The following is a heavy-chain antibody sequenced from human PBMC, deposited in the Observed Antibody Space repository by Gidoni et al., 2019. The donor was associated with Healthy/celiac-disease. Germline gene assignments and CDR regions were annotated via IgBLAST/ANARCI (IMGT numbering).Heavy chain of an antibody. CDR3: AREYCSSTSCYTSYFDY. Sequence: EVQLVESGGGLVKPGGSLRLSCAASVFTFTSYSMNWVRLAPGKGLGGVSSISSSSSYLYYADSVKGRFTISRDNAKNSLYLQMNSLRAEDTAVYYCAREYCSSTSCYTSYFDYWGQGTLVTVSS. D-gene: IGHD2-2*02. CDR2: ISSSSSYL. CDR1: VFTFTSYS. V-gene: IGHV3-21*01. J-gene: IGHJ4*02.